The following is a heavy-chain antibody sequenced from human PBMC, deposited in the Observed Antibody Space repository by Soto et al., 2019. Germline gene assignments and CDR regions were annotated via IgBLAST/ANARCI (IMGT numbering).Heavy chain of an antibody. J-gene: IGHJ3*02. Sequence: QVQLQESGPGLVKPSGTLSLTFAVSGGSISSSNWWSWVRQPPGKGLEWIGEIYHSGSTNYNPFLTSRVTISVDKSKNQFTLKRSSVTAEDTAVYYCARDYYYDSRYAFDIWGQGTMVTVSS. D-gene: IGHD3-22*01. V-gene: IGHV4-4*02. CDR2: IYHSGST. CDR1: GGSISSSNW. CDR3: ARDYYYDSRYAFDI.